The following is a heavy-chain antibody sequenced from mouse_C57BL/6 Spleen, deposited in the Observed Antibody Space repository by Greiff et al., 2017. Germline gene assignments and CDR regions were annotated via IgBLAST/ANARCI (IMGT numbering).Heavy chain of an antibody. J-gene: IGHJ3*01. Sequence: EVQRVESVAELVRPGASVKLSCTASGFNIKNTYMHWVKQRPEQGLEWIGRIDPANGNTKYAPKFQGKATITADTSSNTAYLQLSSLTSEDTAIYYCAIYYDYDGEFAYWGQGTLVTVSA. D-gene: IGHD2-4*01. V-gene: IGHV14-3*01. CDR2: IDPANGNT. CDR1: GFNIKNTY. CDR3: AIYYDYDGEFAY.